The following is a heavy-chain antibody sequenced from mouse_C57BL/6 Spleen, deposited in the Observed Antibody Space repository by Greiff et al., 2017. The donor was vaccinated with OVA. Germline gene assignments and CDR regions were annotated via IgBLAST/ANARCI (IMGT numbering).Heavy chain of an antibody. D-gene: IGHD4-1*02. Sequence: VQLQQSGPELVKPGASVKISCKASGYSFTDYYMNWVKQSTGKSLEWIGVINPNSGTTSYNQKFKGKATLTVDTSSSTAYMQLNSLTSEDSAVDYCARRTLNWDSFDYWGQGTTLTVSS. CDR3: ARRTLNWDSFDY. V-gene: IGHV1-39*01. J-gene: IGHJ2*01. CDR2: INPNSGTT. CDR1: GYSFTDYY.